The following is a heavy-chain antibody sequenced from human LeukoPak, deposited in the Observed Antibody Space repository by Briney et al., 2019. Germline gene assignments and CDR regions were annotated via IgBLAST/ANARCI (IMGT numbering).Heavy chain of an antibody. V-gene: IGHV3-48*03. CDR3: ARKDYGGYAYYYYGLDV. J-gene: IGHJ6*04. D-gene: IGHD5-12*01. CDR1: GFTFSSYE. CDR2: ISSSGSTK. Sequence: QPGGSLRLSCAASGFTFSSYEMNSVRQAPGKGLEWVSYISSSGSTKYYADSVKGRFTISRDNAKNSLYLQMNSLRAEDTAVYYCARKDYGGYAYYYYGLDVWGKGTTVTVSS.